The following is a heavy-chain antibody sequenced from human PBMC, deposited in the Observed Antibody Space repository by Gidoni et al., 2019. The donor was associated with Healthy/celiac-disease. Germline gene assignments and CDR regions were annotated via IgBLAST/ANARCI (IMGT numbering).Heavy chain of an antibody. Sequence: QVQLVQSGAEVKKPGASVKVSCKASGYTFTGYYMHWVRQAPGQGLEWMGRINPNSGGTNYAQKFQGRVTMTRDTSISTAYMELSRLRSDDTAVYYCARDRVYGSGKRPIDYWGQGTLVTVSS. J-gene: IGHJ4*02. D-gene: IGHD3-10*01. CDR2: INPNSGGT. CDR3: ARDRVYGSGKRPIDY. V-gene: IGHV1-2*06. CDR1: GYTFTGYY.